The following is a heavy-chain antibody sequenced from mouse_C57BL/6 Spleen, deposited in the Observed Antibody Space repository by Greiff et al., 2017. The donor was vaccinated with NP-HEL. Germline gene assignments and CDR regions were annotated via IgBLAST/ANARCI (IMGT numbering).Heavy chain of an antibody. J-gene: IGHJ2*01. V-gene: IGHV1-19*01. D-gene: IGHD1-1*01. CDR2: INPYNGGT. CDR1: GYTFTDYY. CDR3: ARRTTVVATDY. Sequence: VQLQQSGPVLVKPGASVKMSCKASGYTFTDYYMNWVKQSHGKSLEWIGVINPYNGGTSYNQKFKGKATLTVDKSSSTAYMELNSLTSEDSAVYYCARRTTVVATDYWGQGTTLTVSS.